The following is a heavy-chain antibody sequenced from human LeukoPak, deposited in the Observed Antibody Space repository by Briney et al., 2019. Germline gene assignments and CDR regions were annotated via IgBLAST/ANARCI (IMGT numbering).Heavy chain of an antibody. CDR1: GFTFSTCT. J-gene: IGHJ4*02. V-gene: IGHV3-21*01. D-gene: IGHD3-9*01. CDR3: ARNTPDIFLEG. CDR2: ISRSSSYI. Sequence: PGGSLRLSCAASGFTFSTCTMNWVRQAPGKGLEWVSSISRSSSYIYYADSVKGRFTISRDNAKNSLYLQMNSLRAEDTAVYYCARNTPDIFLEGWGRGTLVTVSS.